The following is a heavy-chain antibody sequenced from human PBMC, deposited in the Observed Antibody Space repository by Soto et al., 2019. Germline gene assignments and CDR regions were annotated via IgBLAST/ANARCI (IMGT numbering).Heavy chain of an antibody. CDR2: IVNHGETK. CDR3: ARDDEYDDNGLDY. J-gene: IGHJ4*02. Sequence: QVQLVESGGGVVQPGTSLRLSCAASGFLFSRFGMHWVRQAPGKGLERVAVIVNHGETKAYADSVRGRFTISRDNSRNTLFLEMSSLRVEDTAIYYCARDDEYDDNGLDYWGQGTLVTVSS. D-gene: IGHD1-1*01. V-gene: IGHV3-33*01. CDR1: GFLFSRFG.